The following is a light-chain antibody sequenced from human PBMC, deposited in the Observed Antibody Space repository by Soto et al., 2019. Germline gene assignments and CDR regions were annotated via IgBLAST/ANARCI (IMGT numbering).Light chain of an antibody. Sequence: QSVLTQPPSGSGAPGQRVIISCTGNRSNIGGGYDVHWYRQLPGTAPQLLISGSTNRPSGTPDRFSGSKSGTSASLAITGLQAEDEADYYCRSYDSSLTTYVFGTGTKVTVL. J-gene: IGLJ1*01. CDR3: RSYDSSLTTYV. V-gene: IGLV1-40*01. CDR1: RSNIGGGYD. CDR2: GST.